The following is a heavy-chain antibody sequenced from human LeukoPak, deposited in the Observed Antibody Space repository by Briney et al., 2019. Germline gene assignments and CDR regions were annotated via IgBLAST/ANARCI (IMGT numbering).Heavy chain of an antibody. CDR1: GYTFTSYG. V-gene: IGHV1-69*13. Sequence: SVKVSCKASGYTFTSYGISWVRQAPGQGLEWMGGIIPIFGTANYAQKFQGRVTITADESTSTAYMELSSLRSEDTAVYYCARDDGYNNNWFDPWGQGTLVTVSS. CDR2: IIPIFGTA. CDR3: ARDDGYNNNWFDP. J-gene: IGHJ5*02. D-gene: IGHD5-24*01.